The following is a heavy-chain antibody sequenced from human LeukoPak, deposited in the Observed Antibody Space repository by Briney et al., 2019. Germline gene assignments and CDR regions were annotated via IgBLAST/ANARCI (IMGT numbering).Heavy chain of an antibody. V-gene: IGHV1-69*05. CDR2: IIPIFGTA. D-gene: IGHD1-26*01. CDR1: GGTFISYA. J-gene: IGHJ4*02. Sequence: GASVKVSCKASGGTFISYAISWVRQAPGQGRELIAMIIPIFGTANYAQKFQGRVTITTDESTSTAYMELSSLRSEDTAVYYCARDGEMGATRYWGQGTLVTVSS. CDR3: ARDGEMGATRY.